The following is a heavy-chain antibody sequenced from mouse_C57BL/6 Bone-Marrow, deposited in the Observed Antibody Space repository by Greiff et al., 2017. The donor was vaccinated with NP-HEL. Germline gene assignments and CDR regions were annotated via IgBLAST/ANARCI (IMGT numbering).Heavy chain of an antibody. CDR1: GYSITSDYA. Sequence: EVQLVESGPGLVKPSQSLSLTCTVTGYSITSDYAWNWIRQFPGNKLEWMGYISYSGSTSYNPALKMRISTTQDTSKNQFFLQLNSVTTEDTATYYCVYDAMDYWGQGTSVTVSS. J-gene: IGHJ4*01. CDR3: VYDAMDY. CDR2: ISYSGST. V-gene: IGHV3-2*02.